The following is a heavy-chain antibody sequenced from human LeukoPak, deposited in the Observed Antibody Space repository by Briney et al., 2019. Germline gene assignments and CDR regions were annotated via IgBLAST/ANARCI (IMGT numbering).Heavy chain of an antibody. CDR3: ANWKSGYFLL. D-gene: IGHD1-1*01. CDR1: GFLLSTSGVG. Sequence: SGPTLVNPTQTLTLTCTFSGFLLSTSGVGVGWIRQPPGKALEWLALIYWDDNKRYSPSLKNRQTITKDTYENQVVLKMTNLDPVDTATFYCANWKSGYFLLWGGGPWVTVSS. V-gene: IGHV2-5*02. J-gene: IGHJ2*01. CDR2: IYWDDNK.